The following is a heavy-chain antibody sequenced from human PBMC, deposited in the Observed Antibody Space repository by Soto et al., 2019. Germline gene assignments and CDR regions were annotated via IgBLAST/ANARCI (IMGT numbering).Heavy chain of an antibody. Sequence: GGSLRLSCAASGFTFDDYAMHWVRQAPGKGLEWVSGISWNVGSIGYADFVKGRFTISRDNAKNSLYLQMNSLRAEDTALYYCAKDSSSRRTLGYCSGGSCYNYYYYYMDVWGKGTTVTVSS. CDR1: GFTFDDYA. J-gene: IGHJ6*03. CDR2: ISWNVGSI. D-gene: IGHD2-15*01. CDR3: AKDSSSRRTLGYCSGGSCYNYYYYYMDV. V-gene: IGHV3-9*01.